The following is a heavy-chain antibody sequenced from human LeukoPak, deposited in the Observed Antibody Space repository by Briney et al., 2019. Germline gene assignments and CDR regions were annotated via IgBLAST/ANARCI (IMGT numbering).Heavy chain of an antibody. CDR2: VSGSGGST. CDR3: ICCGTLGY. J-gene: IGHJ4*02. D-gene: IGHD3-16*01. CDR1: GDSISSSTYY. V-gene: IGHV3-23*01. Sequence: PSETLSLTCNVSGDSISSSTYYWGWIRQPPGKGLEWVSSVSGSGGSTYYADSVKGRFTISRDNSKNTLYLQVNSLRTEDTAIYYCICCGTLGYWGQGTLVTVSS.